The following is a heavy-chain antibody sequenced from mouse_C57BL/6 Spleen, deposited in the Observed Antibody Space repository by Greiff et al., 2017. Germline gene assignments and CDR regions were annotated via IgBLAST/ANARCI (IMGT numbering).Heavy chain of an antibody. J-gene: IGHJ4*01. Sequence: QVQLQQSGPELVKPGASVKISCKASGYAFSSSWMNWVKQRPGKGLEWIGRIYPGDGDTNYNGKFKGKATLTADKSSSTAYMQLSSLTSKDSAVYFCASPDGYHYAMDYWGQGTSVTVSS. CDR3: ASPDGYHYAMDY. D-gene: IGHD2-3*01. CDR2: IYPGDGDT. CDR1: GYAFSSSW. V-gene: IGHV1-82*01.